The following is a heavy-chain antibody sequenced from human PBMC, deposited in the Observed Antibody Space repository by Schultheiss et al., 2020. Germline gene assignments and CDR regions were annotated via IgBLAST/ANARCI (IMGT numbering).Heavy chain of an antibody. CDR3: ASSIYDSSGYYGDY. Sequence: SETLSLTCTVSGYSISSGYYWGWIRQPPGKGLEWIGSIYYSGSTYYNPSLKSRVTISVDTSKNQFSLKLSSVTAADTAVYYCASSIYDSSGYYGDYWGQGTLVTVSS. D-gene: IGHD3-22*01. V-gene: IGHV4-38-2*02. CDR2: IYYSGST. J-gene: IGHJ4*02. CDR1: GYSISSGYY.